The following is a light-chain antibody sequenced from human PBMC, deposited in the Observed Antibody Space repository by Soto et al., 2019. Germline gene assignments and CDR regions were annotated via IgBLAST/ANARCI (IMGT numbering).Light chain of an antibody. V-gene: IGKV1-5*01. CDR3: QHYNSYGT. CDR1: QTISSW. CDR2: HAS. J-gene: IGKJ1*01. Sequence: IQLTQSPSSLSASVGDRVTISCRASQTISSWLAWYQQKPGKAPKLLIYHASSLETGVPSRLSGSGSGTEFTLTISSLHPDDFPTYYCQHYNSYGTFGQGTKVDNK.